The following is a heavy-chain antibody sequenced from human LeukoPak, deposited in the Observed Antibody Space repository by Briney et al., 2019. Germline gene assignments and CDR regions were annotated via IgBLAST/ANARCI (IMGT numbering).Heavy chain of an antibody. V-gene: IGHV3-66*01. D-gene: IGHD5-12*01. J-gene: IGHJ6*02. CDR1: GFTVTSNY. CDR3: ARAGRWLQENYYHYGMDV. CDR2: VYSGGST. Sequence: GGSLRLSCAASGFTVTSNYMSWVRQAPGKGLEWVSVVYSGGSTYYADSVRGRFAISRDNSKNSLFLQMNSLRVEDTAVYYCARAGRWLQENYYHYGMDVWGQGTTVTVSS.